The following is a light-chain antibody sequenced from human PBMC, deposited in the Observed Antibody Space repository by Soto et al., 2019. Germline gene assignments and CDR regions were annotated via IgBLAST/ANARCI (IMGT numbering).Light chain of an antibody. CDR2: GAS. V-gene: IGKV3-20*01. Sequence: EIALTQSPGTLSLSPGERATLSCRASQSVSSSYLSWFQQRPGQAPRLLIYGASSRATDIPDRFSGSGSGTDFTLTISRLEPEDFAVYYCQHYGRSPPYTFGQGTKLEIK. CDR1: QSVSSSY. J-gene: IGKJ2*01. CDR3: QHYGRSPPYT.